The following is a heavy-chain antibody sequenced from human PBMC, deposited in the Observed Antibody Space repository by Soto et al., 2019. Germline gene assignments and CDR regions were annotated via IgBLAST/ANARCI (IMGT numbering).Heavy chain of an antibody. D-gene: IGHD2-15*01. J-gene: IGHJ5*02. CDR3: ARQDRVVAEGRWFDP. V-gene: IGHV4-38-2*02. Sequence: LSLTCTVSGYSISSGYHWAWIRQPPGKGLEWLGSVHYSGNTYYNPSLKSRLTISVDKSKNQFSLNLSSVTAADTAVYYCARQDRVVAEGRWFDPWGQGTLVTVSS. CDR1: GYSISSGYH. CDR2: VHYSGNT.